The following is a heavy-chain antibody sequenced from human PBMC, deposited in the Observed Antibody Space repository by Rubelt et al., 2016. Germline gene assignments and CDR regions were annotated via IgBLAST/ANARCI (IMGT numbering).Heavy chain of an antibody. CDR3: AKGHSNLDY. V-gene: IGHV3-30*18. CDR1: GFTFSSYG. Sequence: QVQLVESGGGVVQPGGSLRLSCAASGFTFSSYGMHWVRQAPGKGLEWVAVISYDGSNKYYADSVKGRFTISRDNSENTLYLQMNSLRAEDTAVYYCAKGHSNLDYWGQGTLVTVSS. CDR2: ISYDGSNK. J-gene: IGHJ4*02. D-gene: IGHD6-13*01.